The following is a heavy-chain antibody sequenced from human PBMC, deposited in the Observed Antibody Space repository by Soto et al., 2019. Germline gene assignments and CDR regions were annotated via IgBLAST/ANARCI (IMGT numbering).Heavy chain of an antibody. CDR1: GFSLSTDDVG. CDR3: ARSKYSISSFDY. J-gene: IGHJ4*02. Sequence: SGPTLVNPTQTLTLTCTFSGFSLSTDDVGVGWIRQPPGKALDWLAVIYWDDDKRYSPSLNSRLTITKDTSKNQVLLTMTNMDPVDTATYFCARSKYSISSFDYWGQGALVTVSS. CDR2: IYWDDDK. V-gene: IGHV2-5*02. D-gene: IGHD6-6*01.